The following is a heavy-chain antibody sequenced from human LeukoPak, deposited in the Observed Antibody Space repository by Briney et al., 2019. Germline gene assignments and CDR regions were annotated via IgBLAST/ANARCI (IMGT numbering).Heavy chain of an antibody. J-gene: IGHJ4*02. CDR1: GFTFSSYW. Sequence: GGSLTLSCAASGFTFSSYWMSWVRQAPGKGLEGVANIKQDGSERYYVDSVKGRFTISRDNAKNSLYLQMNSLRAEDTAVYYCARDLYYDSSGYWDYWGQGTLVTVSS. V-gene: IGHV3-7*01. CDR2: IKQDGSER. CDR3: ARDLYYDSSGYWDY. D-gene: IGHD3-22*01.